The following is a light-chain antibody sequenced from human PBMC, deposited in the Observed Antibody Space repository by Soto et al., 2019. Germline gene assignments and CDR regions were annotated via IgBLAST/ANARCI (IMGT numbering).Light chain of an antibody. J-gene: IGKJ1*01. CDR3: QQYNSYFWS. CDR1: QRIDSW. V-gene: IGKV1-5*03. CDR2: KAS. Sequence: DIQMTQTPSTLSASIGDRVTFTCRASQRIDSWLAWYQQRPGKAPKLLIYKASSLESGVPSRFSGSGFGTEFTLTISSLQPDDFATFFCQQYNSYFWSFGQGTKVHIK.